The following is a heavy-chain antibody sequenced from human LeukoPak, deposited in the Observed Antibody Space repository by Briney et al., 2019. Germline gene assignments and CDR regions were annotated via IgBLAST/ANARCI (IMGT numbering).Heavy chain of an antibody. CDR1: GGSISNYY. CDR2: MSNSGHT. J-gene: IGHJ4*02. CDR3: ARGAGNYFVFDY. V-gene: IGHV4-59*01. Sequence: SETLSLTCTVSGGSISNYYWNWIRQPPGKGPEWIGYMSNSGHTNYNPSPKSRVSISVDASRNQFSLDLSSVTAADTAVYFCARGAGNYFVFDYWGQGTLVTVSS. D-gene: IGHD1-26*01.